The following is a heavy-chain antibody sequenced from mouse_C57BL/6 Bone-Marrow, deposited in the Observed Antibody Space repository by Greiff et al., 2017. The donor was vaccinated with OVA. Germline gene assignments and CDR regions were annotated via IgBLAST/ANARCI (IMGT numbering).Heavy chain of an antibody. CDR2: IYPGSGST. J-gene: IGHJ3*01. V-gene: IGHV1-55*01. Sequence: QVQLQQPGAELVKPGASVKMPCKASGYTFTSYWITWVKQRPGQGLEWIGDIYPGSGSTNYNEKFKSKATLTVDTSSSTAYMQLSSLTSEDSAVYYCARRYYSNYPWFAYWGQGTLVTVSA. D-gene: IGHD2-5*01. CDR3: ARRYYSNYPWFAY. CDR1: GYTFTSYW.